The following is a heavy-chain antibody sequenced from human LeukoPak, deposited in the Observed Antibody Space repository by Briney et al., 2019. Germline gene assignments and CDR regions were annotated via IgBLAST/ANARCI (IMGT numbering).Heavy chain of an antibody. Sequence: SETLSLTCIVSGGSISTSAYYWGWIRKPPGEGLQWIGSIYYSGNTYYNSSLKSRVTISVDTSTSQFSLRLSSVTAADTAVYYCARGNRDYYYGMDVWGQGTTVTVSS. CDR3: ARGNRDYYYGMDV. CDR1: GGSISTSAYY. J-gene: IGHJ6*02. V-gene: IGHV4-39*01. D-gene: IGHD1-14*01. CDR2: IYYSGNT.